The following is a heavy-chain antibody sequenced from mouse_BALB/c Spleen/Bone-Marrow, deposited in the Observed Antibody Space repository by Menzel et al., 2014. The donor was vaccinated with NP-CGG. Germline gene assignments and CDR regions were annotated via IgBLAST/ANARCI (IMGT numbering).Heavy chain of an antibody. CDR3: AKNYYYGYVAY. V-gene: IGHV4-1*02. CDR2: INPASSTI. D-gene: IGHD1-2*01. Sequence: DVQLQESGGGLVQPGGSLKLSCGASGFDFSRYWMTWVRQAPGKGLEWIGEINPASSTINYTPSLKDKFIISRDNAKNTLYLQMSKVRSEDTALYYCAKNYYYGYVAYWGQGTLVTVSA. CDR1: GFDFSRYW. J-gene: IGHJ3*01.